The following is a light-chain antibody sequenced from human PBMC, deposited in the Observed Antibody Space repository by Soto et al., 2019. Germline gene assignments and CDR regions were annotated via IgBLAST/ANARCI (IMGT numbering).Light chain of an antibody. V-gene: IGLV1-47*01. CDR2: RNS. Sequence: QSVLTQPPSASGTPGQRVTISCSGSSSNIGSNYVYWYQQLPGTVPQLLIYRNSERPSGVPDRFSGSKYGTSASLAISGLRSEDEDDYYCAAWDDSLSGVVFGGGTKVTVL. J-gene: IGLJ2*01. CDR3: AAWDDSLSGVV. CDR1: SSNIGSNY.